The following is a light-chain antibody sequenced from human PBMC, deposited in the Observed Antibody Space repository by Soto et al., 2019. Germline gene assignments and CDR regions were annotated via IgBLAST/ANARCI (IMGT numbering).Light chain of an antibody. V-gene: IGKV2-28*01. CDR3: MQALQTPT. CDR1: QSLRHSNGNNY. Sequence: DIVMTQSPLSLPVTPGEPASISCRSSQSLRHSNGNNYLDWYLQKPGQSPQLLIYLASNGDSGVPDRFSGSGSGTDFTLKLSRVESEGVGVYYCMQALQTPTFGPGTKVDIK. CDR2: LAS. J-gene: IGKJ3*01.